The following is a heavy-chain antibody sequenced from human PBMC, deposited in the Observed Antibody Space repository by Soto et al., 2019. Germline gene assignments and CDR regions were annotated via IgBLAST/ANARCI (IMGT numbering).Heavy chain of an antibody. J-gene: IGHJ6*03. CDR1: GGTFSSYT. V-gene: IGHV1-69*02. CDR3: ARSITMPGVYYYYYMDV. Sequence: QVQLVQSGAEVKKPGSSVKVSCKASGGTFSSYTISWVRQAPGQGLEWMGRIIPILGIANYAQKFQGRVTITADKSTSTAYVELSRLRSEDTAVYYCARSITMPGVYYYYYMDVWGKGTTVTVSS. D-gene: IGHD3-10*01. CDR2: IIPILGIA.